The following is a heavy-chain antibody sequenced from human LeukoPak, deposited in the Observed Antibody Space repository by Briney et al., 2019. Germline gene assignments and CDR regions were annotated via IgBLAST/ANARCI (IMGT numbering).Heavy chain of an antibody. Sequence: GASVKASCKASGYTFTGYYMHWVRQAPGQGLEWMGWINPNSGGTNYAQKFQGRVTMTRDTSISTAYMELSRLRSDDTAVYYCARDYYYDSSGYSHFDYWGQGTLVTVSS. CDR3: ARDYYYDSSGYSHFDY. CDR2: INPNSGGT. V-gene: IGHV1-2*02. D-gene: IGHD3-22*01. CDR1: GYTFTGYY. J-gene: IGHJ4*02.